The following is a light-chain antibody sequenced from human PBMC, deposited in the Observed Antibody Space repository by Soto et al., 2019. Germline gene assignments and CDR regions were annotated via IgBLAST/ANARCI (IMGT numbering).Light chain of an antibody. CDR1: QSVSKH. CDR3: QQSYGTQYT. V-gene: IGKV1-39*01. Sequence: DIQMTQSPSSLSASVGDRVTITCRASQSVSKHLNWYQQKPGKAPNLLIYGASSLQSGVPSRFSGSGSGTDFTLTISSLEPEDSANYYCQQSYGTQYTFGQGTKLQIK. J-gene: IGKJ2*01. CDR2: GAS.